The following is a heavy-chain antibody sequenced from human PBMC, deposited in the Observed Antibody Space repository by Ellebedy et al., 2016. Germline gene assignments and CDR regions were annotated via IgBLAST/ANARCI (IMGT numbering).Heavy chain of an antibody. D-gene: IGHD6-19*01. Sequence: GGSLRLSXAASGFTFSSYGMHWVRQAPGKGLEWVAVISYDGSNKYYADSVKGRFTISSDNSKNTLYLQMNSLRAEDTAVYYCAKDFIAVAGTVAFDIWGQGTMVTVSS. CDR3: AKDFIAVAGTVAFDI. CDR1: GFTFSSYG. J-gene: IGHJ3*02. V-gene: IGHV3-30*18. CDR2: ISYDGSNK.